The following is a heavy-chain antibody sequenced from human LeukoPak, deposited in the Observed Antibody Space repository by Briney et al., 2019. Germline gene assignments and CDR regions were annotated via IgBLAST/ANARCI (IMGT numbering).Heavy chain of an antibody. J-gene: IGHJ4*02. CDR1: EFPFSNYG. CDR2: ISGSGGST. D-gene: IGHD2-15*01. CDR3: AKGALSHNDY. V-gene: IGHV3-23*01. Sequence: GGSLRLSCAASEFPFSNYGMSWVRQAPGKGLEWVSAISGSGGSTYYADSVKGRFTISRDNSKNTLYLQMNSLRAEDTAVYYCAKGALSHNDYWGQGTLVTVSS.